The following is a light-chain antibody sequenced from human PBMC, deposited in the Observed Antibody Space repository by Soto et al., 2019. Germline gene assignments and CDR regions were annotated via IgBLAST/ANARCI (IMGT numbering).Light chain of an antibody. CDR2: QVS. CDR1: SSDVGAYEY. J-gene: IGLJ1*01. V-gene: IGLV2-8*01. CDR3: TSYTNNYTFV. Sequence: QSALTQPPSASGSPGQSVTISCTGTSSDVGAYEYVSWYQQHPGKAPKLMIYQVSKRPSGVPDRFSGSKSGNTASLTVSGLQAEEEADYYCTSYTNNYTFVLGGGTKVTVL.